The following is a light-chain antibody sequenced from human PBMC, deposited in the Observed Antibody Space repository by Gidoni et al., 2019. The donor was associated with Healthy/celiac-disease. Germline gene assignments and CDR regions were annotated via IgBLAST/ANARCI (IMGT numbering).Light chain of an antibody. CDR2: AAS. CDR1: QSISSY. CDR3: QQSYSTPDT. V-gene: IGKV1-39*01. Sequence: IQLTPSPSSLSAAVGDRVTITCRASQSISSYLDWYQQKPGKVPKLLIYAASSLQRGVPSRFSGSGSGTDFTLTISSLQPEDFATYYCQQSYSTPDTFGQGTKLEIK. J-gene: IGKJ2*01.